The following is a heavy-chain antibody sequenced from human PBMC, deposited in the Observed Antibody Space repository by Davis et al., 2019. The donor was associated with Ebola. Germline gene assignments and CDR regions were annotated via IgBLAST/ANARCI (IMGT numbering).Heavy chain of an antibody. CDR1: GFTFSSYS. CDR3: ARDPGAAAEYYGMDV. D-gene: IGHD6-13*01. Sequence: ESLKTPCAASGFTFSSYSMNWVRPAPGKGLEWLSSISSSSSYIYYADSVKGRFTISRDNAKNSLYLQMNSLRAEETAVYYCARDPGAAAEYYGMDVGGQGTTVTGSS. CDR2: ISSSSSYI. V-gene: IGHV3-21*01. J-gene: IGHJ6*02.